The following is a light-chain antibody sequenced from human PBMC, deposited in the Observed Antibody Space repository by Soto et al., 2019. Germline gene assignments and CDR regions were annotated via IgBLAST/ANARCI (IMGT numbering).Light chain of an antibody. V-gene: IGKV1-5*01. J-gene: IGKJ1*01. Sequence: DIQMTQSPSTLSASVGDRVTITCRASQSISSWLAWYQQKPGKATKLLIYDAFSLESGVPSRFSGRGSGTDFTLTISSLQPDDFAPYYCQQYNSYWTFGKGTKVEIK. CDR1: QSISSW. CDR3: QQYNSYWT. CDR2: DAF.